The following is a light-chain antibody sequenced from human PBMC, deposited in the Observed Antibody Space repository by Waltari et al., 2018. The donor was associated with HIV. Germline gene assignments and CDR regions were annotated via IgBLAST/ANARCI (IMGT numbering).Light chain of an antibody. CDR2: DVS. J-gene: IGLJ2*01. CDR1: SSDIGTYNY. Sequence: QSALTQPASVSGSPGQSITISCTGTSSDIGTYNYVSWYQQHPGEAPKLIIYDVSNGPAGVSQRVSGSKSGNRASLTISGLQAEDEADYYCSSYTIGSTLEFGGGTKLTVL. CDR3: SSYTIGSTLE. V-gene: IGLV2-14*03.